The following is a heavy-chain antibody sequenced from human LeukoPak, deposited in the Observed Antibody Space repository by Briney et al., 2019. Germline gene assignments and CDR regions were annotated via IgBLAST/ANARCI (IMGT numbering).Heavy chain of an antibody. J-gene: IGHJ1*01. CDR1: GGSLSGSSHY. D-gene: IGHD1-26*01. CDR3: ARHHLGPTPEYFQH. CDR2: IYYTGTT. Sequence: PSETLSLTCTVSGGSLSGSSHYWGWIRQSPGKGLEWLGSIYYTGTTYNKPSLKGRVTISVDTSKNQFSLRLTSVTAADTAVYHCARHHLGPTPEYFQHWGQGTLVTVPS. V-gene: IGHV4-39*01.